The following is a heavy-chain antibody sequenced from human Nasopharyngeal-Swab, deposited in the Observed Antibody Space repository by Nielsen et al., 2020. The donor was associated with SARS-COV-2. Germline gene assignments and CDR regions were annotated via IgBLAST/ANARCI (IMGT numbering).Heavy chain of an antibody. D-gene: IGHD2-15*01. V-gene: IGHV4-31*02. Sequence: WIRQPPGKGLEWIGYIYYSGSTYYNPSLKSRVNISPDTSKNQFSLKLSSVTAADTAVYYCASYLGYCSGGSCYSLFDYWGQGTLVTVSS. CDR2: IYYSGST. J-gene: IGHJ4*02. CDR3: ASYLGYCSGGSCYSLFDY.